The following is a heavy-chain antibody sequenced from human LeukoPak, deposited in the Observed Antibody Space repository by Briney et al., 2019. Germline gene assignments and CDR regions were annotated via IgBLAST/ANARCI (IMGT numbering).Heavy chain of an antibody. V-gene: IGHV3-64*01. D-gene: IGHD6-19*01. CDR2: ISSNGGST. CDR3: ARDSSRAIVAGRLGY. J-gene: IGHJ4*02. Sequence: GGSLRLSCTASGFTFGDYAMHWVRQAPGKGLEYVSSISSNGGSTYFATSLRGRFTISRDNSKNTLYLQMGSLRAEDMAVYYCARDSSRAIVAGRLGYWGQGTLVTVSS. CDR1: GFTFGDYA.